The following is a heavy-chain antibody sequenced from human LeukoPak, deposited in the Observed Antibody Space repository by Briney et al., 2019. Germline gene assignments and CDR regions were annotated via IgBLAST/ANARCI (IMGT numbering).Heavy chain of an antibody. CDR1: GGSLSSYY. V-gene: IGHV4-59*01. J-gene: IGHJ4*02. D-gene: IGHD5-18*01. Sequence: SETLSLTCTVSGGSLSSYYWSWIRQPPGKGLEWIGYGHYSGSTNHNPSLKSRVTVSVDMSKNQFSLNLRSMTAADTAMYYCARVFGGYSYHYFDYWGQGILVTVSS. CDR3: ARVFGGYSYHYFDY. CDR2: GHYSGST.